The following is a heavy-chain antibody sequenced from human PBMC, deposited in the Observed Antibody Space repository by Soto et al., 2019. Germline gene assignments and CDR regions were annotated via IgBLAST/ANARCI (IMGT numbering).Heavy chain of an antibody. CDR2: IYYSGST. CDR3: ARLASDKYYYDSSGYYSARWYYYYGMDV. V-gene: IGHV4-39*01. Sequence: PSETLSLTCTVSGGSISSSSYYWGWIRQPPGKGLEWIGSIYYSGSTYYNPSLKSRVTISVDTSKNQFSLKLSSVTAADTAVYYCARLASDKYYYDSSGYYSARWYYYYGMDVWGQGTTVTVSS. CDR1: GGSISSSSYY. J-gene: IGHJ6*02. D-gene: IGHD3-22*01.